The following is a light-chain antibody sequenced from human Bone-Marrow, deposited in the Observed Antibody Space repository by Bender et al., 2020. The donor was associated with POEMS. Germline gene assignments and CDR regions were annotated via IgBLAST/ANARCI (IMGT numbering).Light chain of an antibody. V-gene: IGLV1-40*01. Sequence: QSVLTQPPSVSGAPGQRVTISCAGSSSNIGAGYDVNWYQQVPGTAPRLLIYVNSNRPSGVPDRFSGSKSGTSASLAITGLQAEDEADYYCQVCDNPSGHVVFGGGTKLTVL. CDR2: VNS. CDR1: SSNIGAGYD. CDR3: QVCDNPSGHVV. J-gene: IGLJ2*01.